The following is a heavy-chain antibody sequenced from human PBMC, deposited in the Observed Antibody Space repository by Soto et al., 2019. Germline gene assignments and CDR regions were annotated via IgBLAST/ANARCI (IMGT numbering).Heavy chain of an antibody. V-gene: IGHV2-26*01. D-gene: IGHD1-26*01. Sequence: QVTLKESGPVLVKPTETLTLTCTVSGFSLSKARMGVSWIRQPPGKALEWLAHIFWNDERSYNTSLKSRLTXSRXXSXGQVVLTMTNVDPVDTGTYFCARALREGLPIYYFDSWGQGTLVTVSS. CDR1: GFSLSKARMG. CDR3: ARALREGLPIYYFDS. J-gene: IGHJ4*02. CDR2: IFWNDER.